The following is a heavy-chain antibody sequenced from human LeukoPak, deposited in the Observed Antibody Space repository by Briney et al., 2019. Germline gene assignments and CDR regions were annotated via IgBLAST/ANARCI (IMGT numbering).Heavy chain of an antibody. CDR1: GGSISSYY. Sequence: PSETLSLTCTVSGGSISSYYWSWIRQPPGKGLEWIGYIYYSGSTNYNPSLKSRVTISVDTSKNQLSLKLSSVTAADTAVYYCARLAVRGAPSYFDYWGQGTLVTVSS. CDR2: IYYSGST. J-gene: IGHJ4*02. D-gene: IGHD3-10*01. V-gene: IGHV4-59*01. CDR3: ARLAVRGAPSYFDY.